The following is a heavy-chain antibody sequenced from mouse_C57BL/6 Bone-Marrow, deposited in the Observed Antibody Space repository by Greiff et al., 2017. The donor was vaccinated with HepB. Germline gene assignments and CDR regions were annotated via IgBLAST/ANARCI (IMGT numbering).Heavy chain of an antibody. CDR1: GYTFTDYY. Sequence: VQLKESGAELVRPGASVKLSCKASGYTFTDYYINWVKQRPGQGLEWIARIYPGSGNTYYNEKFKGKATLTAEKSSSTAYMQLSSLTSEDSAVYFCARSGKSYAMDYWGQGTSVTVSS. V-gene: IGHV1-76*01. D-gene: IGHD4-1*01. CDR2: IYPGSGNT. J-gene: IGHJ4*01. CDR3: ARSGKSYAMDY.